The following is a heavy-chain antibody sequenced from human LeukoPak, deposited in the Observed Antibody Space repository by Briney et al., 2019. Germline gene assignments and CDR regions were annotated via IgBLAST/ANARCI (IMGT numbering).Heavy chain of an antibody. CDR3: AKSTAPAGYYLDY. CDR2: ISYDGNDK. J-gene: IGHJ4*02. Sequence: GGSLGLSCAASGFTFSTYGIHWVRQAPGKGLEWVAIISYDGNDKDYADSVRGRFTISRDNSKNTLYLQMNSLRGEDTAVYYCAKSTAPAGYYLDYWGQGILVTVSS. V-gene: IGHV3-30*18. D-gene: IGHD2-2*01. CDR1: GFTFSTYG.